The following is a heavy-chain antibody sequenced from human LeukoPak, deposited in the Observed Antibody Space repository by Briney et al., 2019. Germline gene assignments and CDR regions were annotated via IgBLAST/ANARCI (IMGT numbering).Heavy chain of an antibody. J-gene: IGHJ4*02. CDR3: ARDKEDSSGFPLGY. Sequence: GGSLRLSCAASGFTFSSYWMHWVRQAPGKGLGGVSRINSYGSSTSYADSVKGRFTISRDNAKNTLYLQMNSLRAEDTAVYYCARDKEDSSGFPLGYWGQGTLVTVSS. V-gene: IGHV3-74*01. CDR1: GFTFSSYW. CDR2: INSYGSST. D-gene: IGHD3-22*01.